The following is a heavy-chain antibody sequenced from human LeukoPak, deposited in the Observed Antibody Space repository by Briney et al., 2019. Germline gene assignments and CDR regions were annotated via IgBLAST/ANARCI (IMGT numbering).Heavy chain of an antibody. Sequence: SETLALTCTVSGGSISSGDYCCSWIRQPPGKGLEWVGNNYYSGSTYYNPSLKSRVTISVDTSKNQFSLKLSSVTAADTAVYYCARSPTYYYDGRVNYAMDVWGQGTTVTVSS. V-gene: IGHV4-30-4*01. CDR1: GGSISSGDYC. CDR3: ARSPTYYYDGRVNYAMDV. CDR2: NYYSGST. J-gene: IGHJ6*02. D-gene: IGHD3-22*01.